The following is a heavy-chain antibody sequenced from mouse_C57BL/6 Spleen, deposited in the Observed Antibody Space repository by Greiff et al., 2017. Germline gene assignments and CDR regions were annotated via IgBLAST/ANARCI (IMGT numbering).Heavy chain of an antibody. CDR3: TRSLTGAGFAY. CDR2: IDPETGGT. J-gene: IGHJ3*01. CDR1: GYTFTDYE. V-gene: IGHV1-15*01. Sequence: VQLQQSGAELVRPGASVTLSCKASGYTFTDYEMHWVKQTPVHGLEWIGAIDPETGGTAYNQKFKGKAILTADKSSSTAYMELRSLPSEDSAVYYCTRSLTGAGFAYWGQGTLVTVSA. D-gene: IGHD4-1*01.